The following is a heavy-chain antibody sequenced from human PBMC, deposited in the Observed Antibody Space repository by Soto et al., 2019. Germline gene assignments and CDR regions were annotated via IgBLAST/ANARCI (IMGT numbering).Heavy chain of an antibody. Sequence: PGGSLRLSCAASGLTVSSNYMSWVRQAPGKGLEWVSVIYSGGSTYYADSVKGRFTISRDNSKDTLYLQMNSLRAEDTAVYYCARDKVDSSSWYGYFDYWGQGTLVTVSS. V-gene: IGHV3-53*01. CDR1: GLTVSSNY. CDR3: ARDKVDSSSWYGYFDY. J-gene: IGHJ4*02. CDR2: IYSGGST. D-gene: IGHD6-13*01.